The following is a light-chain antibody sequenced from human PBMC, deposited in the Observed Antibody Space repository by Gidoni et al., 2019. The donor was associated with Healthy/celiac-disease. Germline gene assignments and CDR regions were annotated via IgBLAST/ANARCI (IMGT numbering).Light chain of an antibody. CDR2: DVS. Sequence: QSALPQPRSVSGSPRQSVTISSTGTSSDVGGYNYVSWYQQHPGKAPKLMIYDVSKRPSGVPDRFSGSKSGNTASLTISGLQAEDEADYYCCSYAGSYTVFGGGTKLTVL. CDR1: SSDVGGYNY. J-gene: IGLJ2*01. V-gene: IGLV2-11*01. CDR3: CSYAGSYTV.